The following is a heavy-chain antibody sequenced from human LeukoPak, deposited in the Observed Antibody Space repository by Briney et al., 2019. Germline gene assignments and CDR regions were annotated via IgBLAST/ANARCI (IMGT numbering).Heavy chain of an antibody. CDR1: GFPFGSYE. CDR3: AKDKDSSGYNFDY. Sequence: PGGSLRLSCAASGFPFGSYEMNWVRQAPGKGLEWISYISGSGSIIYYADSVKGRFTISRDNAKNSLYLQMNSLRAEDTALYYCAKDKDSSGYNFDYWGQGTLVTVSS. D-gene: IGHD3-22*01. V-gene: IGHV3-48*03. J-gene: IGHJ4*02. CDR2: ISGSGSII.